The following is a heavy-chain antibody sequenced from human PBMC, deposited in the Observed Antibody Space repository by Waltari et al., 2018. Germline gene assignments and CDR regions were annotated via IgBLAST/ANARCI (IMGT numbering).Heavy chain of an antibody. CDR1: GGSISSHY. V-gene: IGHV4-59*11. D-gene: IGHD2-2*01. CDR2: IYYSGST. Sequence: QVQLQESGPGLVKPSETLSLTCTVSGGSISSHYSSWIRQPPGKGLEWIGYIYYSGSTNYNPSLKSRVTISVDTSKNQFALKLSSVTAADTAVYYCARAVDHRYQLRTFDYWGQGTLVTVSS. J-gene: IGHJ4*02. CDR3: ARAVDHRYQLRTFDY.